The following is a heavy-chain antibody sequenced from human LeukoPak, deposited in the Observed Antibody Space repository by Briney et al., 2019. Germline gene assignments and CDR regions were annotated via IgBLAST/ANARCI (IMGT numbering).Heavy chain of an antibody. J-gene: IGHJ4*02. CDR2: INWNGGST. Sequence: GGSLRLSCAASGFTFSSYAMSWVRQAPGKGLEWVSGINWNGGSTGYADSVKGRFTISRDNTKNSLYLQMNSLRAEDTALYYCARGNYGDYATSDYWGQGTLVTVSS. CDR1: GFTFSSYA. CDR3: ARGNYGDYATSDY. D-gene: IGHD4-17*01. V-gene: IGHV3-20*04.